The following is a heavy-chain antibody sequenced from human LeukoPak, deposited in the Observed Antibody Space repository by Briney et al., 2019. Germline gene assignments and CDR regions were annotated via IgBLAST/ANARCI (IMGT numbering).Heavy chain of an antibody. Sequence: GASVNVSCKASGYSFTAYYIFWVRQAPGQGLEWMGWIKASSGAAKSAQKFQDRVTMTRDSSISTVYMEVTRLRSDDTAVYYCARGGSGWFYNSLDPWGQGTLVTVSS. CDR3: ARGGSGWFYNSLDP. CDR1: GYSFTAYY. CDR2: IKASSGAA. D-gene: IGHD6-19*01. J-gene: IGHJ5*02. V-gene: IGHV1-2*02.